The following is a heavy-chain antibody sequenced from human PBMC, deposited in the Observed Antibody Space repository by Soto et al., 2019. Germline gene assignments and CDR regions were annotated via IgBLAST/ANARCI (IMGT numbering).Heavy chain of an antibody. CDR3: ARRLEEYGNYWFDP. CDR1: GGSINSDTDY. CDR2: IYHSGST. D-gene: IGHD4-17*01. V-gene: IGHV4-39*01. J-gene: IGHJ5*02. Sequence: QLQLQESGPGLVKPWETSSLTCTVSGGSINSDTDYWAWIRQPPGKALEWIGSIYHSGSTYQNPSLKSRITMSVDKSKNQFSLRLTSVTAADTAVYYCARRLEEYGNYWFDPWGQGILVTVSS.